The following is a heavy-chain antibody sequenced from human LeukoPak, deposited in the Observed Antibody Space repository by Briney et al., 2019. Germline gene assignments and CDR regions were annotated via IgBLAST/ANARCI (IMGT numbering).Heavy chain of an antibody. J-gene: IGHJ4*02. Sequence: GESLKISCKASGYNFTSLWIGWVRQMPGKGLEWMGIIDPGDSDARYSPSFQGQVTISVDKSISTAYLQWSSLKASDTAMYYCARNKVVPAAPFDYWGQGTLVTVFS. CDR2: IDPGDSDA. D-gene: IGHD2-2*01. CDR3: ARNKVVPAAPFDY. CDR1: GYNFTSLW. V-gene: IGHV5-51*01.